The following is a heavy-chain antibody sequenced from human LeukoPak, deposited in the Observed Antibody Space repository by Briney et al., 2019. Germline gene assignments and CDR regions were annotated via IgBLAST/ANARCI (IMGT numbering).Heavy chain of an antibody. CDR3: AKDIGSYYDY. D-gene: IGHD3-10*01. Sequence: PGGSLRLSCVASGFTFSSNGMHWVRHAPGKGLEWVTFIQYDGSKKYYGDSVKGRFTISRDNSKNTLYLEMNSLRAEDTAVYYCAKDIGSYYDYWGQGILVTVSS. V-gene: IGHV3-30*02. CDR1: GFTFSSNG. CDR2: IQYDGSKK. J-gene: IGHJ4*02.